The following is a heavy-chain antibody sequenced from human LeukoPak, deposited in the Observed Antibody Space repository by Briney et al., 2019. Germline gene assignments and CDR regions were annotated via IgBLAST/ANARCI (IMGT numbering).Heavy chain of an antibody. Sequence: PGGSLRLSCTASGFTFGDYAMSWVRQAPGKGLEWVGFIRSKAYGGTTEYAASVKGRFTISRDDSKSIAYLQMNSLKTEDTAVYYCRRLGYCSSTSCSDFDYWGQGTLVTVSS. J-gene: IGHJ4*02. V-gene: IGHV3-49*04. D-gene: IGHD2-2*01. CDR1: GFTFGDYA. CDR2: IRSKAYGGTT. CDR3: RRLGYCSSTSCSDFDY.